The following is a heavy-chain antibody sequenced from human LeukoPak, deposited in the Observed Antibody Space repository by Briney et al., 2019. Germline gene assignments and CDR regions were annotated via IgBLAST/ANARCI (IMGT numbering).Heavy chain of an antibody. D-gene: IGHD2-15*01. CDR1: GGTFSSYT. V-gene: IGHV1-69*04. CDR2: IIPILGIA. J-gene: IGHJ3*02. Sequence: ASVKVSCKASGGTFSSYTISWVRQAPGQGLEWMGRIIPILGIANYAQKFQGRVTITADKSTSTAYMELSSLRSEDTAVYYCARDPAGGTDAFDIWGQGTMVTASS. CDR3: ARDPAGGTDAFDI.